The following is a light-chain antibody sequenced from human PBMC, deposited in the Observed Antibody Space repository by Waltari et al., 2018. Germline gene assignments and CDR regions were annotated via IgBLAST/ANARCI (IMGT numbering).Light chain of an antibody. J-gene: IGLJ2*01. Sequence: QSALTQPASVSGSPGQSITISCTGTSSDVGRYKLVPWYQQDPGRVPKPMIYEDTQRPSGVSNRFSGSKSGNTASLTISGLQAEDEADYYCCAYGGGSTFVIFGGGTKLTVL. CDR3: CAYGGGSTFVI. CDR1: SSDVGRYKL. V-gene: IGLV2-23*02. CDR2: EDT.